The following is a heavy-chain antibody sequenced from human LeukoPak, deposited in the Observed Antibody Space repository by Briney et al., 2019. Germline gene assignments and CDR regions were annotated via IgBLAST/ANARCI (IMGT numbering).Heavy chain of an antibody. CDR3: ATQVGYCSGGSCYSGTDFDY. V-gene: IGHV1-46*01. Sequence: ASVKVSCKASGYTFTSYYMHWVRQAPGQGLEWMGIINPSGGSTSYAQKFQGRVTMTRDTSTSTVYMELSSLRSEDTAVYYCATQVGYCSGGSCYSGTDFDYWGQGTLVTVSS. D-gene: IGHD2-15*01. CDR2: INPSGGST. CDR1: GYTFTSYY. J-gene: IGHJ4*02.